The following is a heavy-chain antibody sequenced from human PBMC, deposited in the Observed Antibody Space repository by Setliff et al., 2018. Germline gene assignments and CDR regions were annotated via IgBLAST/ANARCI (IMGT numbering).Heavy chain of an antibody. CDR1: GGSISRGSYD. CDR3: ARGGYSYGLGGFPLDY. CDR2: IYTSGST. V-gene: IGHV4-61*02. Sequence: PSETLSLTCTVSGGSISRGSYDWSWIRQPAGKGLEWIGRIYTSGSTNYNPSLKSRVTISVDTSKNQFSLKLSSVTAADTAVYYCARGGYSYGLGGFPLDYWGQGTLVPVSS. D-gene: IGHD5-18*01. J-gene: IGHJ4*02.